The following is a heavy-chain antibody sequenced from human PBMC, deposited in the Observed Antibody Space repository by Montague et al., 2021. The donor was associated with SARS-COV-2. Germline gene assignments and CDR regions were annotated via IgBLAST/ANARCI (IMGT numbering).Heavy chain of an antibody. Sequence: SETLSLTCAVSGGSISGSNWWNWVRQSPGKGLEWIGEISHSGRTNYNPSLKSRVTISVDNSKNQFSLNLTSLTAADTALYYCARHPQQLVLRYWYFDLWGRGTLVTVSS. CDR1: GGSISGSNW. CDR2: ISHSGRT. CDR3: ARHPQQLVLRYWYFDL. D-gene: IGHD6-13*01. J-gene: IGHJ2*01. V-gene: IGHV4-4*02.